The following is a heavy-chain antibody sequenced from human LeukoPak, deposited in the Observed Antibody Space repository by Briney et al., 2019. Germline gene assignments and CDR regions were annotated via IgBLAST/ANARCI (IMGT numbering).Heavy chain of an antibody. CDR1: GFTFNTYN. Sequence: GGSLRLSCAASGFTFNTYNMNWVRQAPGKGLEWVSSISSSSSYIYYADSVKGRFTISRDNAKNSLYLQMNTLRAEDTAVYYCARADGWLVRGWFDPWGQGTLVTVSS. CDR3: ARADGWLVRGWFDP. J-gene: IGHJ5*02. CDR2: ISSSSSYI. V-gene: IGHV3-21*01. D-gene: IGHD6-19*01.